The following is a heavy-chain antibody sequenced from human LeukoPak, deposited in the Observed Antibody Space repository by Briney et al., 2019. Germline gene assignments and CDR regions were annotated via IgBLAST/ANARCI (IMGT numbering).Heavy chain of an antibody. CDR1: GGTFTSYA. V-gene: IGHV1-69*04. CDR2: IIPILGIA. D-gene: IGHD4-17*01. Sequence: SVKVSCKASGGTFTSYAISWVRQAPGQGLEWMGRIIPILGIANYAQKFQGRVTITADKSTSTAYMELSSLRSEDTAVYYCARSDYGDYLGYFDLWGRGTLVTVSS. CDR3: ARSDYGDYLGYFDL. J-gene: IGHJ2*01.